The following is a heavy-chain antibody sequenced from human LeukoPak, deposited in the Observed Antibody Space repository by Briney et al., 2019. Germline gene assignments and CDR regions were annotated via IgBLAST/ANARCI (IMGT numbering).Heavy chain of an antibody. CDR3: ATLSSAFSGFEY. Sequence: SETLSLTRAVYGGSFSGYYWNWIRQPPGKGLEWIGEINHSGSTNYNPSLKSRVTISVDTSKNQFSLKLSSVTAADTAVYYCATLSSAFSGFEYWGQGTLVTVSS. J-gene: IGHJ4*02. CDR2: INHSGST. CDR1: GGSFSGYY. D-gene: IGHD6-25*01. V-gene: IGHV4-34*01.